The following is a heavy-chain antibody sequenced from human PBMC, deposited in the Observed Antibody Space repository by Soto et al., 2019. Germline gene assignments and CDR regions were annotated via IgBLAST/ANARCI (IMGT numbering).Heavy chain of an antibody. CDR1: GGSFSDYY. Sequence: SQTLSPSGPAYGGSFSDYYWSWIRQPPGKGLEWIGEINHSGSTNYNPSLKSRVTISVDTSKNQFSLKLSSVTAADTAVYYCARGLDSSGYSDDYWGQGTLVTVSS. V-gene: IGHV4-34*01. CDR3: ARGLDSSGYSDDY. J-gene: IGHJ4*02. D-gene: IGHD3-22*01. CDR2: INHSGST.